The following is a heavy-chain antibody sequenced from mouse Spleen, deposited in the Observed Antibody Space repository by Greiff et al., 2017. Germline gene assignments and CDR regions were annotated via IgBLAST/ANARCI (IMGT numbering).Heavy chain of an antibody. D-gene: IGHD1-1*01. Sequence: EVQLVESGPGLVKPSQSLSLTCSVTGYSITSGYYWNWIRQFPGNKLEWMGYISYDGSNNYNPSLKNRISITRDTSKNQFFLKLNSVTTEDTATYYCARRYYGSSPMDYWGQGTSVTVSS. CDR1: GYSITSGYY. J-gene: IGHJ4*01. V-gene: IGHV3-6*02. CDR2: ISYDGSN. CDR3: ARRYYGSSPMDY.